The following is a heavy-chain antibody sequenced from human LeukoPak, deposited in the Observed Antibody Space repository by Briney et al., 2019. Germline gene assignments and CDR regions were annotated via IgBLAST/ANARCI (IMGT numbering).Heavy chain of an antibody. CDR2: IYYSGST. Sequence: SETLSLTCTVSGGSISSYYWSWIRQPPGKGLEWIGYIYYSGSTNYNPSLKSRVTISVDTSKNQFSLKLSSVTAADTAVYYCARQPLVRFMTTHTPRVYYYYGMDVWGQGTTVTVYS. V-gene: IGHV4-59*08. J-gene: IGHJ6*02. CDR1: GGSISSYY. CDR3: ARQPLVRFMTTHTPRVYYYYGMDV. D-gene: IGHD3-16*01.